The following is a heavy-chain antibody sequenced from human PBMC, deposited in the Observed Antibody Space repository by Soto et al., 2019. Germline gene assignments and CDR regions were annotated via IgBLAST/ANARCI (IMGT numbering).Heavy chain of an antibody. D-gene: IGHD6-19*01. CDR1: GYSFTSYW. Sequence: GESLKISCKGSGYSFTSYWISWVRQMPGKGLEWMGRIDPSDSYTNYSPSFQGHVTISADKSISTAYLQWSSLKASDTAMYYCARGAGISPSHYYYGMDVWGQGTTVTVSS. CDR3: ARGAGISPSHYYYGMDV. V-gene: IGHV5-10-1*01. J-gene: IGHJ6*02. CDR2: IDPSDSYT.